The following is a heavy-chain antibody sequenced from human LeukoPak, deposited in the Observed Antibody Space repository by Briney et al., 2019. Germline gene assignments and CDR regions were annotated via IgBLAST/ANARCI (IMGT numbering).Heavy chain of an antibody. Sequence: GGSLRLSCAASGFTFDDYGMSWVRQAPGKGLEWVSGINWNGGSTGYADSVKGRFTISRDNAKNSLYLQMNSLRAEDTAVYYCAKDTMEGKEITIFGVVIILNLGGFDYWGQGTLVTVSS. J-gene: IGHJ4*02. V-gene: IGHV3-20*04. CDR1: GFTFDDYG. CDR2: INWNGGST. D-gene: IGHD3-3*01. CDR3: AKDTMEGKEITIFGVVIILNLGGFDY.